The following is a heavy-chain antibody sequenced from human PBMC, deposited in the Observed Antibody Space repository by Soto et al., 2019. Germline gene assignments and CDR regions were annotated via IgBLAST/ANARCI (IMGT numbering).Heavy chain of an antibody. J-gene: IGHJ4*02. V-gene: IGHV3-33*01. CDR1: GFTFSSYG. CDR3: ARDQGYFDY. Sequence: QVQVVESGGGVVQPGRSLRLSCAASGFTFSSYGMHWVRQAPGKGLEWVAIIWYDGSKKYYADSVKGRFTISRDNSKNTLYLHMNCLRAEDTAVYYCARDQGYFDYWGQGTLVTVSS. CDR2: IWYDGSKK.